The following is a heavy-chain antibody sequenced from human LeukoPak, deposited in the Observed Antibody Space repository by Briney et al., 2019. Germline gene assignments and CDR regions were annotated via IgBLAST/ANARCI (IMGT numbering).Heavy chain of an antibody. CDR2: IYSGGST. D-gene: IGHD5-24*01. CDR1: GFTVSSTY. V-gene: IGHV3-53*01. Sequence: GGSLRLSCAASGFTVSSTYMSWVRQAPGKGLEWVSVIYSGGSTYYADSVKGQFTISRDNSKNTLYLQMNSLRAEDTAVYYCASPGGQHRDGYIWGQGTLVTVSS. J-gene: IGHJ1*01. CDR3: ASPGGQHRDGYI.